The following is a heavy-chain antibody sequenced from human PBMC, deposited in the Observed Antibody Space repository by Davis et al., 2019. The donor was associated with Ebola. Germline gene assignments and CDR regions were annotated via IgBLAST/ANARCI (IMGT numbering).Heavy chain of an antibody. V-gene: IGHV3-73*01. CDR1: GFAFSATA. D-gene: IGHD1-26*01. J-gene: IGHJ4*02. CDR3: TTSKSGTYAY. CDR2: IRSKNNNYAT. Sequence: GESLKISCAASGFAFSATAMHWVRQASGKGLEWVGRIRSKNNNYATGYAASVKGRFTISRDDSKNTVYLQMNILKTEDTAVYYCTTSKSGTYAYWGQGALVTVSS.